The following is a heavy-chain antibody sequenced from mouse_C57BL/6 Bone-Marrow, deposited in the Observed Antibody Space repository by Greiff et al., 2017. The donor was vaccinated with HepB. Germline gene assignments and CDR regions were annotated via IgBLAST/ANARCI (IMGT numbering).Heavy chain of an antibody. J-gene: IGHJ4*01. Sequence: LQESGAELARPGASVKLSCKASGYTFTSYGISWVKQRTGQGLEWIGGIYPRSGNTYYNEKFKGKATLTADKSSSTAYMELRSLTSEDSAVYFCARGLREAMDYWGQGTSVTVSS. D-gene: IGHD2-4*01. CDR3: ARGLREAMDY. CDR2: IYPRSGNT. CDR1: GYTFTSYG. V-gene: IGHV1-81*01.